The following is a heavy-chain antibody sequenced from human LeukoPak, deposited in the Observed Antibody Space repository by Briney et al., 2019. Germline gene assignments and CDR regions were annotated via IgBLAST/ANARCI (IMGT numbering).Heavy chain of an antibody. CDR1: GGSISSYY. CDR2: IYYSGST. V-gene: IGHV4-59*01. D-gene: IGHD5-18*01. CDR3: VRGCDCGCSYGYYYYGMDV. J-gene: IGHJ6*04. Sequence: SETLSLTCTVSGGSISSYYWSWIRQPPGKGLEWIGYIYYSGSTNYNPSLKSRVTISVDTSKNQFSLKLSSVTAADTAVYYCVRGCDCGCSYGYYYYGMDVWGKGTTVTVSS.